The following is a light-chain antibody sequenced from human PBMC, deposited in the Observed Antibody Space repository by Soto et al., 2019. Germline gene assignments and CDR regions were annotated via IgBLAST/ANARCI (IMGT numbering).Light chain of an antibody. Sequence: QSVLTQPASVSGSPGQSITISCTGTSSDVGAYNYDSWYQQHPGKAPKLMIYEVSNRPSGVSNRFSGSKSGNTASLTISGLQAEDEADYYCSSYTTSITLVFGGGTKLTVL. V-gene: IGLV2-14*01. J-gene: IGLJ2*01. CDR1: SSDVGAYNY. CDR2: EVS. CDR3: SSYTTSITLV.